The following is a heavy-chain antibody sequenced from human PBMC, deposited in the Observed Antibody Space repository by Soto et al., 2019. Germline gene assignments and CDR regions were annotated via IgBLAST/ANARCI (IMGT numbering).Heavy chain of an antibody. J-gene: IGHJ4*02. Sequence: GGSLRLSCAASGFTFSSYAMSWVRQAPGKGLEWVSAISGSGGSTYYADPVKGRFTISRDNSKNTLYLQMNSLRAEDTAVYYCAKTYSGYDLTTEGYFDYWGQGTLVTVSS. D-gene: IGHD5-12*01. CDR2: ISGSGGST. V-gene: IGHV3-23*01. CDR1: GFTFSSYA. CDR3: AKTYSGYDLTTEGYFDY.